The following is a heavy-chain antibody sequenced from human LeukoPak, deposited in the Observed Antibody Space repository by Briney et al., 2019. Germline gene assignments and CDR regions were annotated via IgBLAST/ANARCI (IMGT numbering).Heavy chain of an antibody. J-gene: IGHJ4*02. CDR3: TRGSYGDYEY. Sequence: GGSLRLSCAASGFTFSSYAMSWVRQAPGKGLEWVSGISGSGGSTYYADSVKGRFTISRDNAQNSLYLQMNSLRAEDTAVYYCTRGSYGDYEYWGQGTLVTVSS. CDR1: GFTFSSYA. CDR2: ISGSGGST. D-gene: IGHD4-17*01. V-gene: IGHV3-23*01.